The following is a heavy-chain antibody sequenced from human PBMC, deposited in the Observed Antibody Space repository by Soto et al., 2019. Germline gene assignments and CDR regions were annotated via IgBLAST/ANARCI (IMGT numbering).Heavy chain of an antibody. J-gene: IGHJ4*02. CDR2: TYYRSTRWYN. Sequence: SQTLSLTCAISGDSVSSNSAAWNWIRQSPSRGLEWLGRTYYRSTRWYNDYAVSVKSRITVNPDTSKNQFSLHLNSVTPEDTAVYYCARGVIVVVPAAIGPNFDXWGQGTLVTVFS. V-gene: IGHV6-1*01. CDR1: GDSVSSNSAA. CDR3: ARGVIVVVPAAIGPNFDX. D-gene: IGHD2-2*01.